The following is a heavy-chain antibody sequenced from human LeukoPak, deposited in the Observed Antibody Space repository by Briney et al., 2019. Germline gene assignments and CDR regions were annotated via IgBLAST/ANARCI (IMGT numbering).Heavy chain of an antibody. CDR3: ARSRYCSSTSCYAYYYYYMDV. V-gene: IGHV4-61*02. D-gene: IGHD2-2*01. CDR2: FYTSGNT. J-gene: IGHJ6*03. Sequence: SETLSLTCTVPGGSISSGIYHWSWVRQPAGKGLEWIGRFYTSGNTNYNPSLKSRVTISVDTSTNQFSLNLTSVTAADTAVYYCARSRYCSSTSCYAYYYYYMDVWGKGTTVTISS. CDR1: GGSISSGIYH.